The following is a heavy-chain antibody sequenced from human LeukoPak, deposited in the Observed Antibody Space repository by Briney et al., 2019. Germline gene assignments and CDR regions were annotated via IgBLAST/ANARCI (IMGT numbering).Heavy chain of an antibody. CDR2: ISGSGGST. V-gene: IGHV3-23*01. CDR3: AKGPTDYGDCYFDY. D-gene: IGHD4-17*01. Sequence: GVSLRLSCAASGFTFSGYAMSWVRQAPGKGLEWVSAISGSGGSTYYADSVKGRFTISRDNSKNTLYLQMNSLRAEDTAVYYCAKGPTDYGDCYFDYWGQGTLVTVSS. J-gene: IGHJ4*02. CDR1: GFTFSGYA.